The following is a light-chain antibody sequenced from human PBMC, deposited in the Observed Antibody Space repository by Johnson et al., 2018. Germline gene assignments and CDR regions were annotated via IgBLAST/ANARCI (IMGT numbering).Light chain of an antibody. Sequence: QSVFTQPPSVSAATGQKVTISCSGSSSNIGNNYVSWYQQLPGTAPKLLIYENNKRPSGIPDRFSGSKSGTSATLGITGLQTGDEADYYCGTWDSSLSAGNVFGTGTKVTVL. CDR1: SSNIGNNY. V-gene: IGLV1-51*02. CDR3: GTWDSSLSAGNV. J-gene: IGLJ1*01. CDR2: ENN.